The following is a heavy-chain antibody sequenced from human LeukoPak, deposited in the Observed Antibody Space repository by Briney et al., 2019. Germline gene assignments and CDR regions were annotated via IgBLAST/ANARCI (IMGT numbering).Heavy chain of an antibody. CDR2: IGGTSGTT. CDR3: ARRTTVVTHFDY. CDR1: GFTFSSYV. V-gene: IGHV3-23*01. D-gene: IGHD4-23*01. Sequence: GGSLRLSCAASGFTFSSYVMTWVRQAPGKGLEWVAIIGGTSGTTYYADSVKGRFTISRGNSKNTLYLQLNSLRAEDTAIYYCARRTTVVTHFDYWGQGTLVTVSS. J-gene: IGHJ4*02.